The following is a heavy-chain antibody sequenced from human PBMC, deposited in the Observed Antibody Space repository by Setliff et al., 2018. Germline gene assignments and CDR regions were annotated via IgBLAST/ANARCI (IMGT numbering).Heavy chain of an antibody. CDR1: GYSFTDYW. V-gene: IGHV5-51*01. CDR3: ARDGNNWNDLDY. CDR2: IYPGNADT. J-gene: IGHJ4*01. D-gene: IGHD1-20*01. Sequence: GESLKISCKGSGYSFTDYWIAWVRQTPGKGLEWMGTIYPGNADTRYSPSFQGQVTISTDTSINTAFLQMNSLRVEDTALYYCARDGNNWNDLDYWGHGTLVTVSS.